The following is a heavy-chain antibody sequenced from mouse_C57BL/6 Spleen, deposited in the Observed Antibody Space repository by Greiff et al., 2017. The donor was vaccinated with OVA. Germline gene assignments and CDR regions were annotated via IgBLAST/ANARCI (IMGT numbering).Heavy chain of an antibody. CDR1: GYTFTSYW. V-gene: IGHV1-50*01. Sequence: QVQLQQPGAELVKPGASVKLSCKASGYTFTSYWMQWVKQRPGQGLEWIGEIDPSDSYTNYNQKFKGKATLTVDTSSSTAYMQLSSLTSEDSAVYYCARFYDGYYYFDYWGKGTTLTVSS. J-gene: IGHJ2*01. D-gene: IGHD2-3*01. CDR3: ARFYDGYYYFDY. CDR2: IDPSDSYT.